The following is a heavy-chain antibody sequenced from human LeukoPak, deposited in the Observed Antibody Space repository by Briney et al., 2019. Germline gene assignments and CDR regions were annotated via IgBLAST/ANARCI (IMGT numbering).Heavy chain of an antibody. Sequence: SETLSLTCTVSGDSIISNIYWWDWVRLPPGKGLEWIGATFYTGCTFYSPSLKSRVTISVDTSKNQFSLDLSSATAADTAVYYCARRRHNFDFYDVWGQGTRVTVSS. CDR1: GDSIISNIYW. V-gene: IGHV4-39*01. CDR3: ARRRHNFDFYDV. J-gene: IGHJ3*01. CDR2: TFYTGCT. D-gene: IGHD3/OR15-3a*01.